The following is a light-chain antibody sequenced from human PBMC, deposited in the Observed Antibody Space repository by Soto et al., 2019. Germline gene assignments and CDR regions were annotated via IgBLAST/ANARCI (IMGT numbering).Light chain of an antibody. CDR3: AAWDDNLRGYWV. V-gene: IGLV2-8*01. Sequence: QSALTQPPSASGSPGQSVTISCTGTSTDLGGYNYVSWYQQHPGKAPKLMIYEVNLRPSGVPDRFSGSKSGNTASLTVSGLQAEDEADYYCAAWDDNLRGYWVFGGGTKLTVL. J-gene: IGLJ2*01. CDR2: EVN. CDR1: STDLGGYNY.